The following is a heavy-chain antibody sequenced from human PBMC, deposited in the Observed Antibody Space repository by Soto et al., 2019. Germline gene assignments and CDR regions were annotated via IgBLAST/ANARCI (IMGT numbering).Heavy chain of an antibody. D-gene: IGHD3-10*01. CDR3: ASIGVYGSGNLYYFDY. Sequence: SETLSLTCAVSSGSISSSNWWSWVRQPPGKGLEWIGEIYHSGSTNYNPSLKSRVTISVDKSKNQFSLKLSSVTAADTAVYYCASIGVYGSGNLYYFDYWGQGTLDTVSS. V-gene: IGHV4-4*02. CDR1: SGSISSSNW. J-gene: IGHJ4*02. CDR2: IYHSGST.